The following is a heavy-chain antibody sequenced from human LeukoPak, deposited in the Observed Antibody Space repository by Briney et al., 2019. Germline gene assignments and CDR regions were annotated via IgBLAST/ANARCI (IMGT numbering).Heavy chain of an antibody. Sequence: SETLSLTCTVSGGSISSYYWSWIRQPPGKGLEWIGYIYYSGSTNYNPPLKSRVTISVDTSKNQFSLKLSSVTAADTAVYYCASLGGYCTNGVCFNDYWGQGTLVTVSS. CDR1: GGSISSYY. D-gene: IGHD2-8*01. CDR3: ASLGGYCTNGVCFNDY. V-gene: IGHV4-59*01. J-gene: IGHJ4*02. CDR2: IYYSGST.